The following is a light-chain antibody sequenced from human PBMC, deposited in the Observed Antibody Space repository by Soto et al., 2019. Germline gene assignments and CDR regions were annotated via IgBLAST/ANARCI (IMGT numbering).Light chain of an antibody. Sequence: QSALTQPASVSGSPGQSITLSCTGTSSDVGGYDYVSWYQHHPGKAPKLMLYEVSNRPSGISNRFSGSKSGNTASLTISGLQAEDEADYYCSSYTTTSNQVFGGGTKVTVL. V-gene: IGLV2-14*01. CDR1: SSDVGGYDY. CDR3: SSYTTTSNQV. CDR2: EVS. J-gene: IGLJ2*01.